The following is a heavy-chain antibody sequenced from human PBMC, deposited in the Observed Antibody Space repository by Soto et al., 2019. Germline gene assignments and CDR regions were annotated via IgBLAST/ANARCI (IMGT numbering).Heavy chain of an antibody. CDR1: GYSFTSYW. CDR3: ARPLYYDILTGYYDAFDI. Sequence: GESLKISCKGSGYSFTSYWIGWVRQMPGKGLEWMGIIYPGDSDTRYSPSFQGQVTISADKSISTAYLQWSSLKASDTAMYYCARPLYYDILTGYYDAFDIWGQGTMVTVSS. J-gene: IGHJ3*02. V-gene: IGHV5-51*01. CDR2: IYPGDSDT. D-gene: IGHD3-9*01.